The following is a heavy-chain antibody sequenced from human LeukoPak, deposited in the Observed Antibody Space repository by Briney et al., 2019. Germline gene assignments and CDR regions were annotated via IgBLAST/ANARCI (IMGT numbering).Heavy chain of an antibody. Sequence: ASVKVSCKASGYTFTSYGISWVRQAPGQGLEWMGWISAYNGNTNYAQKLQGRVTMTTDTSTSTAYMELRSLRSDDTAVYYCARSPEKIVVVPAAPDYWGQGTLVTVSS. V-gene: IGHV1-18*01. CDR3: ARSPEKIVVVPAAPDY. CDR2: ISAYNGNT. D-gene: IGHD2-2*01. CDR1: GYTFTSYG. J-gene: IGHJ4*02.